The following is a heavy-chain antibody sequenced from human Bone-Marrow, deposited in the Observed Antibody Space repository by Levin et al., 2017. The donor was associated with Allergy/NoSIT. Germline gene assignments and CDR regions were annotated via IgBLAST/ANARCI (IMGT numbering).Heavy chain of an antibody. J-gene: IGHJ4*02. Sequence: ASVKVSCKASGYTFTGYYMHWVRQAPGQGLEWMGWINPNSGGTNYAQKFQGWVTMTRDTSISTAYMELSRLRSDDTAVYYCARGGYSYAQYYFDYWGKGTLVTVSS. CDR3: ARGGYSYAQYYFDY. V-gene: IGHV1-2*04. CDR2: INPNSGGT. D-gene: IGHD5-18*01. CDR1: GYTFTGYY.